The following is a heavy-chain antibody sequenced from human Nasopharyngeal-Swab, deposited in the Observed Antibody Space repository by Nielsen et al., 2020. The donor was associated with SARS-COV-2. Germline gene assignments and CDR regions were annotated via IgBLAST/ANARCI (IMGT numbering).Heavy chain of an antibody. CDR3: ARDRGYCANGGCYTVLDF. D-gene: IGHD2-8*01. J-gene: IGHJ4*02. Sequence: GGSLRLSCAASGFTFSTYAMHWVRQAPGKGLEWVAVFSFDGSTTFYADSVRGRFAISRDTSKNTLYLQMDSLRPEDTAVYYCARDRGYCANGGCYTVLDFWGQGTLVTVSS. CDR1: GFTFSTYA. V-gene: IGHV3-30*09. CDR2: FSFDGSTT.